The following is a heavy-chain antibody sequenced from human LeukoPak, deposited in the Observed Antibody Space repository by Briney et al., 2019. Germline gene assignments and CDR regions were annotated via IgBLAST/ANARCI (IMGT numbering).Heavy chain of an antibody. D-gene: IGHD2-2*01. V-gene: IGHV3-30*01. CDR1: GFTFSSYA. CDR2: ISYDGSNK. CDR3: AREEDVVVPAARKPKNRLGSFDY. Sequence: GGSLRLSCAASGFTFSSYAMHWVRQAPGKGLEWVAVISYDGSNKYYADSVKGRFTISRGNSKNTLYLQMNSLRAEDTAVYYCAREEDVVVPAARKPKNRLGSFDYWGQGTLVTVSS. J-gene: IGHJ4*02.